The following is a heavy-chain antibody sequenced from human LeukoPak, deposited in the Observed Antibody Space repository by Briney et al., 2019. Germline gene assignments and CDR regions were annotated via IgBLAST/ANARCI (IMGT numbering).Heavy chain of an antibody. CDR3: ARDRDPNDYGDY. D-gene: IGHD2-8*01. CDR1: GYTFTSYY. V-gene: IGHV1-2*02. J-gene: IGHJ4*02. Sequence: ASVNVSCKASGYTFTSYYMHWVRQAPGQGLEWMGWINPNSGGTNYAQKFQGRVTMTRDTSISTAYMELSRLRSDDTAVYYCARDRDPNDYGDYWGQGTLVTVSS. CDR2: INPNSGGT.